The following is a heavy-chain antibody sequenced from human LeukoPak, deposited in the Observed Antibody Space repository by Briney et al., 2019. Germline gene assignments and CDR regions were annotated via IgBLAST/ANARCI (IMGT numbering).Heavy chain of an antibody. CDR3: AKDITGRFGDLYGMDV. D-gene: IGHD3-10*01. CDR1: GFTFDDYA. V-gene: IGHV3-9*01. J-gene: IGHJ6*02. Sequence: LPGGSLRLSCAASGFTFDDYAMHWVRQAPGKGLEWVSGISWNSGSIGYADSVKGRFTISRDNAKNSLYLQMNSLRAEDTALYYCAKDITGRFGDLYGMDVWGQGTTVTVSS. CDR2: ISWNSGSI.